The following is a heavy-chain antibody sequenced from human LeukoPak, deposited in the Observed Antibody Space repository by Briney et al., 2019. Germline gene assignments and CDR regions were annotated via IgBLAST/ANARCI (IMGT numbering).Heavy chain of an antibody. J-gene: IGHJ4*02. CDR2: INSDGSST. CDR3: ARKAGGYSYGPLDY. V-gene: IGHV3-74*01. CDR1: GFTFSSYW. D-gene: IGHD5-18*01. Sequence: GGSLRLSCAASGFTFSSYWMHWVRQAPGKGLVWVSRINSDGSSTSYADSVKGRFTISRDNTKNTLYLQMNSLRAEDTAVYYCARKAGGYSYGPLDYWGQGTLVTVSS.